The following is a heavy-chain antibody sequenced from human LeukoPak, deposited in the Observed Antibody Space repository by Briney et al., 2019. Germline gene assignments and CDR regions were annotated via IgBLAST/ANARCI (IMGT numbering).Heavy chain of an antibody. CDR3: ARDQIGSW. J-gene: IGHJ4*02. CDR2: ISGSSSHI. Sequence: GGSLRLSCEASGFTFSDYYLGWIRQAPGKGLEWISYISGSSSHINYADSVKGRFTISRDNTKKSVYLQMDSLRAEDTAVYYCARDQIGSWWGQGTLVIVSS. CDR1: GFTFSDYY. D-gene: IGHD6-13*01. V-gene: IGHV3-11*06.